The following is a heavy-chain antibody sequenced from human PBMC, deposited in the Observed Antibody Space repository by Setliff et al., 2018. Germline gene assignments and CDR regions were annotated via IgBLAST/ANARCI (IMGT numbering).Heavy chain of an antibody. V-gene: IGHV4-59*08. D-gene: IGHD1-1*01. CDR2: IYNSGST. J-gene: IGHJ5*02. Sequence: SETLSLTCTVSGGSISSYYWSWIRQPPGKGLEWIGYIYNSGSTNYNPSLKSRVTISVDTSKNQFSLKVSSVTAADTAVYYCARTTGSTHNWLDPWGPGTLVTVSS. CDR3: ARTTGSTHNWLDP. CDR1: GGSISSYY.